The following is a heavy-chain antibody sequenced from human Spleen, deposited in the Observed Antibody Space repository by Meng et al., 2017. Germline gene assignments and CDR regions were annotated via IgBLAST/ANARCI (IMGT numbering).Heavy chain of an antibody. V-gene: IGHV3-15*01. J-gene: IGHJ4*01. Sequence: QLCESGGVIAKAAWSLRCSWSAAAFTFSSAWRTWDRPAPGQGLNWVVRMRGNVDGRTVDYAAAVKGIFFISRDHSENIFYLQMNSLKAEDTAVYYCSGHVDYWGHGTLVTVSS. CDR1: AFTFSSAW. CDR3: SGHVDY. CDR2: MRGNVDGRTV.